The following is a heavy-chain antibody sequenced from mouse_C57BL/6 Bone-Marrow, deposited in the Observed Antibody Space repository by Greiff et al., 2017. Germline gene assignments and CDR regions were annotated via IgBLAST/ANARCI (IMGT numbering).Heavy chain of an antibody. CDR1: GYTFTDYY. J-gene: IGHJ2*01. V-gene: IGHV1-76*01. Sequence: VQLQQSGAELVRPGASVKLSCKASGYTFTDYYINWVKQRPGQGLEWIARIYPGSGNTYYNEKFKGKATLTAEKSSSTAYMQLSSLTSEDSAVYFCARNWEDYFDYWGQGTTLTVSS. D-gene: IGHD4-1*01. CDR3: ARNWEDYFDY. CDR2: IYPGSGNT.